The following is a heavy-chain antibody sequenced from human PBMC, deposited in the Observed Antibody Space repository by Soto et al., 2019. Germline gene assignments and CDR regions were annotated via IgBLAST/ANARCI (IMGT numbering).Heavy chain of an antibody. J-gene: IGHJ4*02. CDR1: GYTFPRYA. CDR2: INPANGNT. V-gene: IGHV1-3*01. CDR3: ARRGALTSYFFGYCCDY. D-gene: IGHD3-9*01. Sequence: QVQLVQSGAEVKKPGASVKVSCKTSGYTFPRYALHWVRQAPGQRLEWMGWINPANGNTKYSQKSQGRVTFTRDTSASTAYMERSSLISEETAVYYCARRGALTSYFFGYCCDYWGQGTLVTVSS.